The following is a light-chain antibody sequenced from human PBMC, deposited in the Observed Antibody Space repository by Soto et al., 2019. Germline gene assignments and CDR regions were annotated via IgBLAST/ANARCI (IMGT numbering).Light chain of an antibody. Sequence: DIAIMHSPATQTVSPGERATLSCMASQSVSSNSAWYQHKPGQAHRLLIHDASIRATGIPARFSGSGSGTAFTLTLSIRKFQSFALSTCYRYNFWSYPGFGQGTRLEIK. CDR1: QSVSSN. CDR2: DAS. J-gene: IGKJ5*01. V-gene: IGKV3D-15*03. CDR3: YRYNFWSYPG.